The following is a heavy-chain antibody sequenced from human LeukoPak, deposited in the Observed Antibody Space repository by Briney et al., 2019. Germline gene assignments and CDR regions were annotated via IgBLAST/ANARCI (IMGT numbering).Heavy chain of an antibody. CDR3: ATFQPSSGYNTVEGSFDY. J-gene: IGHJ4*02. CDR2: IYYSGST. V-gene: IGHV4-39*07. CDR1: GGSISSSSYY. Sequence: SETLSLTCTVSGGSISSSSYYWGWIRQPPGKGLEWIGSIYYSGSTYYNPSLKSRVTISVDTSKNQFSLKLSSVTAADTAVYYCATFQPSSGYNTVEGSFDYWGQGTLVTVSS. D-gene: IGHD3-22*01.